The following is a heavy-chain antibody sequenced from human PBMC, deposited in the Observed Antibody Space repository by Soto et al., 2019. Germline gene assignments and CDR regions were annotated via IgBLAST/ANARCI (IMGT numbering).Heavy chain of an antibody. V-gene: IGHV5-51*01. J-gene: IGHJ4*02. CDR1: GYTFTSYW. CDR2: IYPGESDT. Sequence: GESLKISCKASGYTFTSYWIGWVRQMSGKGLEWMGIIYPGESDTRYSPSFQGQVTISADKSITTAYLQWSSLKASDTAMYYCARLRVGFGELLTYWGQGTLVTVSS. CDR3: ARLRVGFGELLTY. D-gene: IGHD3-10*01.